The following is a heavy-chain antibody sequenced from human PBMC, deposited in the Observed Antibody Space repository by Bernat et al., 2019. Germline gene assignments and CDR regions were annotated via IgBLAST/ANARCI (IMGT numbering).Heavy chain of an antibody. Sequence: QVQLQESGPGLVKPSETLSLTCTVPGGSISSYYWSWIRKPPGKGLEWIGYIYYSGSTNYNPSLKSRVTISVDTSKNQFSLKLSSVTAADTAVYYCARDSGRDCSGGSCYPSWWFDPWGQGTLVTVSS. V-gene: IGHV4-59*01. D-gene: IGHD2-15*01. CDR3: ARDSGRDCSGGSCYPSWWFDP. CDR2: IYYSGST. J-gene: IGHJ5*02. CDR1: GGSISSYY.